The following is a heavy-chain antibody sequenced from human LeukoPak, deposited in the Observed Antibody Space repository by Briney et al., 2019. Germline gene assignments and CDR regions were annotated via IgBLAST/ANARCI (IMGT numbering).Heavy chain of an antibody. CDR2: ISSSGSTI. D-gene: IGHD5-12*01. CDR3: ASLGATISNYYYYMDV. J-gene: IGHJ6*03. V-gene: IGHV3-11*04. CDR1: GFTFSDYY. Sequence: PGGSLRLSCAASGFTFSDYYMSWIRQAPGKGLEWVSYISSSGSTIYYADSVKGRFTISRDNAKKSLYLQMNSLRAEDTAVYYCASLGATISNYYYYMDVWGKGTTVTVSS.